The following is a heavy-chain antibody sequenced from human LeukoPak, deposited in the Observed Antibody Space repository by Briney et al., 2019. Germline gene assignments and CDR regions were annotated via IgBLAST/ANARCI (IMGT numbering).Heavy chain of an antibody. CDR1: GGSFSGYY. CDR3: ARDCSSSSCYLDY. D-gene: IGHD2-2*01. J-gene: IGHJ4*02. V-gene: IGHV4-34*01. Sequence: SETLSLTCAVYGGSFSGYYWSWVRQPPGKGLEWIGEINHSGNTNYNPSLKSRVTISIDTSKDQFSLKLTSVTAADTAVYYCARDCSSSSCYLDYWGQGALVTVSS. CDR2: INHSGNT.